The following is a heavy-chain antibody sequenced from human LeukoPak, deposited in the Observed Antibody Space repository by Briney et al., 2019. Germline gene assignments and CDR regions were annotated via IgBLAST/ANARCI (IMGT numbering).Heavy chain of an antibody. D-gene: IGHD3/OR15-3a*01. CDR1: GFTFSNYS. CDR2: ISNNSPYI. CDR3: ARDADCLLDY. Sequence: GGALRLSFAASGFTFSNYSMTWVRQAPGKWLEWISSISNNSPYIYYSDSVNSRFTISSVNANNSLYLHLSSLRAEDTSGDYCARDADCLLDYWGQEVLVTVST. J-gene: IGHJ4*02. V-gene: IGHV3-21*01.